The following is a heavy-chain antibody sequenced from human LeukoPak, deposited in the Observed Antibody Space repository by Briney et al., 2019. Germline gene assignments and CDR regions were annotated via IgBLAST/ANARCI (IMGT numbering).Heavy chain of an antibody. V-gene: IGHV4-34*01. CDR1: GGCFSGYY. D-gene: IGHD3-10*01. Sequence: SETLSLTCAVYGGCFSGYYWSWIRQPPGKGLERTGEINHSGSTNYNPSHKSRVTISVDTSKNQFSLKLSSVTAADTAVYYCARSRMVRGVYNWFDPWGQGTLVTVSS. CDR2: INHSGST. J-gene: IGHJ5*02. CDR3: ARSRMVRGVYNWFDP.